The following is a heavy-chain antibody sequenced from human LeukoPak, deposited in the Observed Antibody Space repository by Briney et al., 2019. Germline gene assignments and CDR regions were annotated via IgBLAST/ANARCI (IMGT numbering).Heavy chain of an antibody. J-gene: IGHJ6*02. CDR3: ARDTRYCSGGSCYHGPYYYYGMDV. CDR2: ISTYNGNT. D-gene: IGHD2-15*01. V-gene: IGHV1-18*01. CDR1: GYTFSTYG. Sequence: ASVRVSCKPSGYTFSTYGISWVRQAPGQGLEWMGWISTYNGNTYYALKLQGRVTMTTDTSTSTAYMELRSLRSDDTAVYYCARDTRYCSGGSCYHGPYYYYGMDVWGQGTTVTVSS.